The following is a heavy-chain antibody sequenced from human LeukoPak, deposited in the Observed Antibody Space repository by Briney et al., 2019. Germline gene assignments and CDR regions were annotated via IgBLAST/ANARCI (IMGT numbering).Heavy chain of an antibody. CDR3: AKSGATIWTFNY. J-gene: IGHJ4*02. V-gene: IGHV3-23*01. CDR1: GFTFSSYG. Sequence: PGGSQRLSCAASGFTFSSYGMHWVRQAPGKGLEWVSGIGSGGLTTYYTDSVKGRFTISRDNSKNTLYLQVNSLRADDTAIYYCAKSGATIWTFNYWGQGALVTVSS. D-gene: IGHD5-12*01. CDR2: IGSGGLTT.